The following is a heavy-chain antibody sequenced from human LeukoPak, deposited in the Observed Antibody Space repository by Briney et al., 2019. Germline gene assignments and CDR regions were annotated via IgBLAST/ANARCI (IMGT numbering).Heavy chain of an antibody. CDR3: ATDCSSTSCYTGDY. V-gene: IGHV3-21*01. J-gene: IGHJ4*02. CDR2: ISSSSNYI. D-gene: IGHD2-2*02. CDR1: GFTFSSYS. Sequence: GGSLRLSCAASGFTFSSYSMNWVRQAPGKGLEWVSSISSSSNYIYYADSVKGRFTISRDNAKNSQYLQMNSLRAEDTAVYYCATDCSSTSCYTGDYWGQGTLVTVSS.